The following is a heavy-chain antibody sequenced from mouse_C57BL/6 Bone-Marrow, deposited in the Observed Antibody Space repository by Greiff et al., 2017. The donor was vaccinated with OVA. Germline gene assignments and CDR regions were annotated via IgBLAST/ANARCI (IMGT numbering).Heavy chain of an antibody. J-gene: IGHJ3*01. CDR2: IYPRSGNT. V-gene: IGHV1-81*01. Sequence: QVQLQQSGAELARPGASVKLSCKASGYTFTSYGISWVKQRTGQGLEWIGEIYPRSGNTYYNEKFKGKATLTADKSSSTAYMALGSLTSEDSAVYFCATENRDLCPWFAYWGQGTLVTVSA. D-gene: IGHD2-3*01. CDR1: GYTFTSYG. CDR3: ATENRDLCPWFAY.